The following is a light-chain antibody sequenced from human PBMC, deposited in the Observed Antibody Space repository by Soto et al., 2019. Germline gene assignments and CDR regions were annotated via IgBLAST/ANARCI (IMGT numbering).Light chain of an antibody. CDR1: SSNIGTNT. CDR2: SNS. CDR3: AAWDDSLNGVI. V-gene: IGLV1-44*01. J-gene: IGLJ2*01. Sequence: QSVLAQPPSVSGTPGQRVTISCSGSSSNIGTNTGNWYQQLPGTAPKLLIYSNSQRPSGVPDRFSGSKSGTSASLAIDGLQSEDEADYYCAAWDDSLNGVIFGGGTKVTVL.